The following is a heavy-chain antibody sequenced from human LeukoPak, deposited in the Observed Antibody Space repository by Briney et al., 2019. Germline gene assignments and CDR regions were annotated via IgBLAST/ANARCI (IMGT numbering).Heavy chain of an antibody. J-gene: IGHJ4*02. Sequence: PGRSLRLSCAASGFTFSSYAMHWVRQAPGKGLEWVAVISYDGSNKYYADSVKGRFTISRDNSKNTLYLQMNSLRAEDTAVYYCAKAPTRTMIVVVGVGWGQGTLVTVSS. V-gene: IGHV3-30-3*01. D-gene: IGHD3-22*01. CDR1: GFTFSSYA. CDR2: ISYDGSNK. CDR3: AKAPTRTMIVVVGVG.